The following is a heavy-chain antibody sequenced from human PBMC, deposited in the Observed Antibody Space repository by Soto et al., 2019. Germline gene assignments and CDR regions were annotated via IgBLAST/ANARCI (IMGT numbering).Heavy chain of an antibody. CDR2: IYYSGST. CDR3: ASSPYSSSWYYFDY. D-gene: IGHD6-13*01. V-gene: IGHV4-31*03. J-gene: IGHJ4*02. CDR1: DGSISSGGYY. Sequence: SETLSLTCTVSDGSISSGGYYWSWIRQHPGKGLEWIGYIYYSGSTYYNPSLKSRVTISVDTSKNQFSLKLSSVTAADTAVYYCASSPYSSSWYYFDYWGQGTLVTVSS.